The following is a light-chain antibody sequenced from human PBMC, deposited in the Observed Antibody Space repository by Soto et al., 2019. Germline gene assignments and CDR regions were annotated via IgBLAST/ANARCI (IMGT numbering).Light chain of an antibody. CDR1: QRVASD. Sequence: VLTQSPGTLSLSPGERATLSCRASQRVASDLAWYLQKPGQPPRLLIYDASIRATGIPDRISGSGSERDFTLTISRLEPEDFAVYYCQQYLNSPRTFGQGTKVEIK. CDR2: DAS. V-gene: IGKV3-20*01. CDR3: QQYLNSPRT. J-gene: IGKJ1*01.